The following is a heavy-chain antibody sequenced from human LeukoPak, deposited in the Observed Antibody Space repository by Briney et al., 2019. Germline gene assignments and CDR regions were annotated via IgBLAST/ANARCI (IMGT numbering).Heavy chain of an antibody. V-gene: IGHV4-59*08. CDR3: ARHVSGWFKNYFDY. D-gene: IGHD6-19*01. CDR2: IYYSGST. J-gene: IGHJ4*02. CDR1: GGSISSYY. Sequence: SETLSLTCTVSGGSISSYYWSWIRQPPGKGLEWIGHIYYSGSTNYNPSLKSRVTISVDTSKDQFSLKLSSVTAADTAVYYCARHVSGWFKNYFDYWGQGTLVTVSS.